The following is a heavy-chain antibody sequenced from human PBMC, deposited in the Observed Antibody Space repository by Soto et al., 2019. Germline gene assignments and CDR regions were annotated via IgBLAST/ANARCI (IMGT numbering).Heavy chain of an antibody. V-gene: IGHV4-30-4*01. D-gene: IGHD6-13*01. CDR2: IYYSGST. CDR3: ARVLDSSLDYYYGMDV. CDR1: GGSISSGDYY. J-gene: IGHJ6*02. Sequence: PSETLSLTCTVSGGSISSGDYYWSWIRQPPGKGLEWIGYIYYSGSTYYNPSLKSRVTISVDTSKNQFSLKLSSVTAADTAVYYCARVLDSSLDYYYGMDVWGQGTTVTVSS.